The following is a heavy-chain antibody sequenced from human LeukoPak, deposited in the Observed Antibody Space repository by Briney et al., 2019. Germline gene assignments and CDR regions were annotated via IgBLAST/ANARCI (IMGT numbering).Heavy chain of an antibody. CDR3: ARRSTVAGRGRFDP. V-gene: IGHV4-39*01. J-gene: IGHJ5*02. CDR1: GGSIRSTSYY. D-gene: IGHD6-19*01. CDR2: VHHSGST. Sequence: PPETLSLTCTVSGGSIRSTSYYWGWIRQPPGKGLEWLGSVHHSGSTYDNPSLKSRVTISVDTSKNQFSLKLISVTAADTAVYYCARRSTVAGRGRFDPWGQGTLVTVSS.